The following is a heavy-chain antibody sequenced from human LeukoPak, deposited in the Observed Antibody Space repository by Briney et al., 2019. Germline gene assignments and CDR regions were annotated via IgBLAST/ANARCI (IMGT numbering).Heavy chain of an antibody. Sequence: GGSLRLSCSASGFTFSSYAMHWVRQAPGKGLEYVSAISSNGGSTYYADSVKGRFTISRDNSKNTLYPQMSSLRAEDTAVYYCVKDGVIAAAATLHFDYWGQGTLVTVSS. CDR3: VKDGVIAAAATLHFDY. V-gene: IGHV3-64D*06. J-gene: IGHJ4*02. D-gene: IGHD6-13*01. CDR2: ISSNGGST. CDR1: GFTFSSYA.